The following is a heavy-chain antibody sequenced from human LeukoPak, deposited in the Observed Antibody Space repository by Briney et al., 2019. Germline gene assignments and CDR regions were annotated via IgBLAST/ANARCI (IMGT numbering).Heavy chain of an antibody. Sequence: PSETLSLTCTVSGGSISSGSYYWSWIRQPAGEGLEWIGRIYSSGSTTYNPSLQSRVSISVDTSKNQFSLQLSSVTAADTAVYYCARGGGSSSPYWGQGALVTVSS. D-gene: IGHD6-6*01. J-gene: IGHJ4*02. CDR2: IYSSGST. CDR3: ARGGGSSSPY. CDR1: GGSISSGSYY. V-gene: IGHV4-61*02.